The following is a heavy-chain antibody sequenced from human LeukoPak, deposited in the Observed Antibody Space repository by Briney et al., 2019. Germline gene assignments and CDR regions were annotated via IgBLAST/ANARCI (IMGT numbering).Heavy chain of an antibody. J-gene: IGHJ4*02. V-gene: IGHV3-21*01. D-gene: IGHD3-10*01. CDR2: ISSSSSYI. CDR1: GFTFSSYS. CDR3: ARGGPASMVRGVIHKRTIDY. Sequence: GGSLRLSCAASGFTFSSYSMNWVRQAPGKGLEWVSSISSSSSYIYYADSVKGRFTISRDNAKNSLYLQMNSLRAEDTAVYYCARGGPASMVRGVIHKRTIDYWGQGTLVTVSS.